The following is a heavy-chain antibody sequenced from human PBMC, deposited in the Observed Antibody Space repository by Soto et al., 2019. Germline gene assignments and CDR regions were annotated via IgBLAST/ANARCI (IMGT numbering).Heavy chain of an antibody. CDR2: IYSGGTT. V-gene: IGHV3-53*01. Sequence: EVQLVESGGGLMQPGGSLRLSCAASGFNVSTNYMTWVRQAPGKGLEWVSVIYSGGTTYYADSVKGRFIISRDNFKNTLYLQMNNLRAEDTALYYCARGSGSLYYFHYWGQLTLVTVSS. CDR1: GFNVSTNY. CDR3: ARGSGSLYYFHY. D-gene: IGHD1-26*01. J-gene: IGHJ4*02.